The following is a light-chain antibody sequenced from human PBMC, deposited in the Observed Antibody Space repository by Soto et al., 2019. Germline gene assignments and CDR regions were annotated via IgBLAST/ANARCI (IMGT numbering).Light chain of an antibody. J-gene: IGLJ1*01. CDR2: SND. CDR1: SSNIGSNT. CDR3: AAWDDTLNGYV. Sequence: QSVLTQPPSASGTPGQRVTISCSGSSSNIGSNTVNWYQQLPGTAPKLLIYSNDQRPSGVPDRFSGCKSGTSASLVISGLQSEDEADYYCAAWDDTLNGYVFGTGTKVTVL. V-gene: IGLV1-44*01.